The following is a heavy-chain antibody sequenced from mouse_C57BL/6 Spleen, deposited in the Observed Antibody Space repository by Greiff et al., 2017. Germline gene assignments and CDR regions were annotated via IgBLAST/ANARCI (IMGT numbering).Heavy chain of an antibody. J-gene: IGHJ1*03. Sequence: QVQLQQPGAELVKPGASVKLSCKASGYTFTSYWMHWVKQRPGQGLEWIGMIHPNSGSTKYNEKFKSKATLTVDKSSSTAYMQLSSLTSEDAAVYYCARGGSSPWYFDVWGTGTTVTVSS. CDR1: GYTFTSYW. D-gene: IGHD1-1*01. CDR3: ARGGSSPWYFDV. CDR2: IHPNSGST. V-gene: IGHV1-64*01.